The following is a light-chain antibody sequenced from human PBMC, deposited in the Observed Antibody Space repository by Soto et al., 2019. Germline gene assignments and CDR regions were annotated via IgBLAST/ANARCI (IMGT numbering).Light chain of an antibody. CDR2: AAS. J-gene: IGKJ1*01. V-gene: IGKV3-15*01. Sequence: EIVMTQSPATLSVSPGERATLSCRASQSVSSNLAWYQQKPGQAPRVLIYAASTRATGIPDRFSGSGSGTEFTLTISSLQSEDFAVYYCQQYNDWPRTFGQGTKVDIK. CDR1: QSVSSN. CDR3: QQYNDWPRT.